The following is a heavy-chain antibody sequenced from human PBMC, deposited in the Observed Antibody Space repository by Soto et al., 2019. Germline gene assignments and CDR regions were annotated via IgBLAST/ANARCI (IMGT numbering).Heavy chain of an antibody. Sequence: SETLSLTCTVSGGSISSYYWSWIRQPPGKGLEWIGYIYYSGSTNYNPSLKSRVTISVDTSKNQFSLKLSSVTAADTAVYYCARGGHSGYDYGDYYYYMDAWGQGTPVTVSS. CDR1: GGSISSYY. J-gene: IGHJ6*03. CDR3: ARGGHSGYDYGDYYYYMDA. V-gene: IGHV4-59*01. CDR2: IYYSGST. D-gene: IGHD5-12*01.